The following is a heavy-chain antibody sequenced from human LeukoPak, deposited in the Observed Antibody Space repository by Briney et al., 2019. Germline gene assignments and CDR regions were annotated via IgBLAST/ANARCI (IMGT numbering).Heavy chain of an antibody. CDR3: ARVLGPHYVWGSYRYTVDPAWDY. Sequence: SETLSLTCAVYGGSFSGYYWSWIRQPPGKGLEWIGEINHSGSTNYNPSLKSRVTISVDTSKNQFSLKLSSVTAADTAVYYCARVLGPHYVWGSYRYTVDPAWDYWGQGALVTVSS. CDR1: GGSFSGYY. J-gene: IGHJ4*02. D-gene: IGHD3-16*02. CDR2: INHSGST. V-gene: IGHV4-34*01.